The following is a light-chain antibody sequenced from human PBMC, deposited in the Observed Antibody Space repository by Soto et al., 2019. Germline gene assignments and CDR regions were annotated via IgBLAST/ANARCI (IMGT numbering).Light chain of an antibody. CDR2: DNI. CDR3: GTWDSSLGTVV. J-gene: IGLJ2*01. Sequence: QSVLTQPPSVSAAPGQRVTISCSGSTSNIGNHYVSWYQHLPGTAPKLLIYDNIKRPSGIPDRFFGSKSGTSATLGITGLQTGDEDDYDCGTWDSSLGTVVFGGGTKLTVL. CDR1: TSNIGNHY. V-gene: IGLV1-51*01.